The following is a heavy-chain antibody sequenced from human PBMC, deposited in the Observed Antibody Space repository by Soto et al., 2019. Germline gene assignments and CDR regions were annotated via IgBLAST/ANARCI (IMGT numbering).Heavy chain of an antibody. CDR2: INPNSGGT. Sequence: VASVKVSCKASGYTFTGYYMHWVRQAPGQGLEWMGWINPNSGGTNYAQKFQGWVTMTRDTSISTAYMELSRLRSDDTAVYYCARGQLSYDYVWGSYRNYYYYYGMDVWGQGTTVTVSS. J-gene: IGHJ6*02. D-gene: IGHD3-16*02. V-gene: IGHV1-2*04. CDR3: ARGQLSYDYVWGSYRNYYYYYGMDV. CDR1: GYTFTGYY.